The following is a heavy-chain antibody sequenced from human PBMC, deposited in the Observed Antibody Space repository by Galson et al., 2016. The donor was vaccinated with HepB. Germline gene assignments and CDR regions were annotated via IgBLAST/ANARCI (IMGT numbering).Heavy chain of an antibody. J-gene: IGHJ5*02. CDR1: GYSFAKYW. D-gene: IGHD1-26*01. CDR2: IYPGASDP. Sequence: QSGAEVKKPGESLKISCQGSGYSFAKYWIVWVRPMPGKGLEWMGIIYPGASDPTYSPSFQGQVTISADKSISTAYLQWSSLKASDTAMYYCARQVGATHNHWGQGTLVTVSS. V-gene: IGHV5-51*01. CDR3: ARQVGATHNH.